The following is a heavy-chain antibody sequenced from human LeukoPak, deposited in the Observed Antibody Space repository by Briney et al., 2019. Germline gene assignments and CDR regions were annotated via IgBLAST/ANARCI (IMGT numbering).Heavy chain of an antibody. J-gene: IGHJ5*02. V-gene: IGHV3-30*02. CDR1: GFTFSSYG. Sequence: TGGSLRLSCAASGFTFSSYGMHWVRQAPGKGLEWVAFIRYDGSNKYYADSVKGRFTISRDNSKNTLYLQMNSLRAEDTAVYYCANDPHDYGDYPRANWFDPWRQGTLVTVSS. CDR3: ANDPHDYGDYPRANWFDP. CDR2: IRYDGSNK. D-gene: IGHD4-17*01.